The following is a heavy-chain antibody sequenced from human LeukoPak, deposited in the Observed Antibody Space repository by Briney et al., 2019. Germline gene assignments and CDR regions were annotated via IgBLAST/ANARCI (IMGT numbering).Heavy chain of an antibody. CDR1: GFTFSSYG. V-gene: IGHV3-30*02. Sequence: GGSLRLSCAASGFTFSSYGMHWVRQAPGKGLEWVAFIRYDGSNKYYADSVKGRFTISRDNSKNTLYLQMNSLRAEDTAVYYCAKAQSITMIVVVITPPDYWGQGTLVTVSS. CDR2: IRYDGSNK. J-gene: IGHJ4*02. D-gene: IGHD3-22*01. CDR3: AKAQSITMIVVVITPPDY.